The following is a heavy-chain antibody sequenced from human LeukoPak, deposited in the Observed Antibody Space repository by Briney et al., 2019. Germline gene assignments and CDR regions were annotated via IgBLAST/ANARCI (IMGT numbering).Heavy chain of an antibody. V-gene: IGHV4-34*01. CDR3: ARRFYSYRGTVVTLQHGRYYFDY. CDR2: INHSGST. J-gene: IGHJ4*02. Sequence: PSETLSLTCAVYGGSFSGYYWSWIRQPPGKGLEWIGEINHSGSTNYNPSLKSRVTISVDTSKNQFSLKLSSVTAADTAVYYCARRFYSYRGTVVTLQHGRYYFDYWGQGTLVTVSS. CDR1: GGSFSGYY. D-gene: IGHD4-23*01.